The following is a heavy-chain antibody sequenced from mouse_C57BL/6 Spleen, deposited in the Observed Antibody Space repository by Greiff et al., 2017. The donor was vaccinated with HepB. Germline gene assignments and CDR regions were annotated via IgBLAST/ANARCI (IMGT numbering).Heavy chain of an antibody. V-gene: IGHV1-54*01. CDR2: INPGSGGT. Sequence: VQLQQSGAELVRPGTSVKVSCKASGYAFTNYLIEWVKQRPGKGLEWIGVINPGSGGTNYNEKFKGKATLTADKSSSTAYMQLSSLTSEDSAVYFCARFGTLYAMDYWGQGTSVTVSS. CDR3: ARFGTLYAMDY. CDR1: GYAFTNYL. J-gene: IGHJ4*01. D-gene: IGHD1-1*01.